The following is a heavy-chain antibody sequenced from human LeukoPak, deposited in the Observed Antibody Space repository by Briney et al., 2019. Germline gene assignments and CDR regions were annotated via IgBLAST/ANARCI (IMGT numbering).Heavy chain of an antibody. V-gene: IGHV4-39*01. CDR3: ARILCSGKSCYSGY. J-gene: IGHJ4*02. D-gene: IGHD2-15*01. Sequence: PSETLSLTCTVSGGSISSSSYFGGWIRQPPGKGLEWIGSIYYSGSAYYNPSLKSRVTISVDTSKNQFSLKLSSVTAADTAVYYCARILCSGKSCYSGYWGQGTLVTVSS. CDR1: GGSISSSSYF. CDR2: IYYSGSA.